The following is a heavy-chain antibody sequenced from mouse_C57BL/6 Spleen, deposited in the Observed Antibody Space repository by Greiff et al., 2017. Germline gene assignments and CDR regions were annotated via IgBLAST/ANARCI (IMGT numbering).Heavy chain of an antibody. CDR3: ARSRSNYDLDY. CDR2: IDPSDSYT. Sequence: QVQLQQPGAELVMPGASVKLSCKASGYTFTSYWMHWVKQRPGQGLEWIGEIDPSDSYTNYNQKFKGKSTLTVDKSSSTAYMQLSSLTSEDSAVYYCARSRSNYDLDYWGQGTSVTVSS. J-gene: IGHJ4*01. V-gene: IGHV1-69*01. D-gene: IGHD2-5*01. CDR1: GYTFTSYW.